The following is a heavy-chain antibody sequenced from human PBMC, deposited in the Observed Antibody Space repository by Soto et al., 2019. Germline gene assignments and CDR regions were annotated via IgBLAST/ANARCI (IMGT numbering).Heavy chain of an antibody. CDR3: ARDMVRGDRYYYYYGMDF. D-gene: IGHD3-10*01. CDR2: IIPIFGTA. J-gene: IGHJ6*02. CDR1: GGTFSSYA. Sequence: GASVKVSCKASGGTFSSYAISWVRQAPGQGLEWMGGIIPIFGTANYAQKFQGRVTITADKSTSTAYMELSSLRSEDTAVYYCARDMVRGDRYYYYYGMDFWGQGTTVTVSS. V-gene: IGHV1-69*06.